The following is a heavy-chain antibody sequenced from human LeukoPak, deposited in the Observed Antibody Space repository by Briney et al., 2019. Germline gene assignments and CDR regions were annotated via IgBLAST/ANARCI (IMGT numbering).Heavy chain of an antibody. J-gene: IGHJ4*02. D-gene: IGHD6-13*01. CDR3: ARQKGSNTWYHPVDY. CDR1: GGSISSYY. CDR2: IYYSGST. Sequence: SETLSLTCTVSGGSISSYYWNWIRQPPGKGLEWIGYIYYSGSTNYNPSLKSRVTISVDTSKNQFSLKLSSVTAADTAVYYCARQKGSNTWYHPVDYWGQGTLVTVSS. V-gene: IGHV4-59*08.